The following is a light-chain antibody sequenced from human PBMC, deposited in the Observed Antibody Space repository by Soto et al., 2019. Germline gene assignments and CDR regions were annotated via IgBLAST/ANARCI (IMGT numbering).Light chain of an antibody. J-gene: IGKJ1*01. Sequence: DIQMTQSPSTLSAYVGDRVTITCRASQSISSWLAWYQQKPGKAPKLLIYDASTLESGVPSRFTGRGSGTEFTLTISSLQPEDFATYYCQQYKSYSRMFGQGTKVDIK. V-gene: IGKV1-5*01. CDR3: QQYKSYSRM. CDR2: DAS. CDR1: QSISSW.